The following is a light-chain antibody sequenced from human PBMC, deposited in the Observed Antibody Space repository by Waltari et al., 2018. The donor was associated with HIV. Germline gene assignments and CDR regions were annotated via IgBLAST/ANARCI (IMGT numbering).Light chain of an antibody. J-gene: IGKJ4*01. CDR3: QQRSNWPRGLT. V-gene: IGKV3-11*01. Sequence: EIVLTQSPATLSLSPGERATLSCRASQSVSSYLAWYQQKPGQAPRLLISDASNRATGIPARFSGSGSGTDFTLTISSLEPEDFAVYYCQQRSNWPRGLTFGGGTKVEIK. CDR2: DAS. CDR1: QSVSSY.